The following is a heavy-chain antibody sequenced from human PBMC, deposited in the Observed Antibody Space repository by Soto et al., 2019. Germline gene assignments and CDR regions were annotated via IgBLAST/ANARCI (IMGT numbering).Heavy chain of an antibody. Sequence: QVQLEQSGAEVKKPGASVKVSRKVSGYTFASYGISWARQAPGQGLEWMGWINTYKGNINYAQKFQGRVTMTTDTSTSTAYMELRSLRSDDTALYYCARERGDYKYFDYWGQGTLVTVSS. CDR1: GYTFASYG. CDR3: ARERGDYKYFDY. J-gene: IGHJ4*02. CDR2: INTYKGNI. D-gene: IGHD4-4*01. V-gene: IGHV1-18*01.